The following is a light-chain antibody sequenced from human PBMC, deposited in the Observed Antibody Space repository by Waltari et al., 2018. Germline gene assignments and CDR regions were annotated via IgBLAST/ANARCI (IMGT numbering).Light chain of an antibody. J-gene: IGLJ3*02. CDR2: RDK. CDR1: GPNTGIHT. V-gene: IGLV1-44*01. CDR3: AGWDDSLNGV. Sequence: QSVLTQPPSASGTPGQRVIIPCSGTGPNTGIHTVNWYRQVPGTAPEPLIYRDKQRPSGVPDRFSGSKSGTSASLAISGLQSEDEADYYCAGWDDSLNGVFGGGTKLTVL.